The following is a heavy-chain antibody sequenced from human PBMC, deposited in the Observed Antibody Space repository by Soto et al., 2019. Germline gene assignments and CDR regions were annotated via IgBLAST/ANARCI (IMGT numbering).Heavy chain of an antibody. CDR2: ISAYNGNT. CDR1: GYTFTSYG. Sequence: ASVKVSCKASGYTFTSYGISWVRQAPGQGLEWMGWISAYNGNTNYAQKLQGRVTMTTDTSTSTAYMELRSLRSDDTAVYYCARAPRGVAGYNWFDPWGQGTLVTVSS. CDR3: ARAPRGVAGYNWFDP. D-gene: IGHD6-19*01. J-gene: IGHJ5*02. V-gene: IGHV1-18*01.